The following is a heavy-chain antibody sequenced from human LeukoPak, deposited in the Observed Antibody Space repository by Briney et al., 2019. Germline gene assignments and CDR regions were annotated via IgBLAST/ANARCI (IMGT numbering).Heavy chain of an antibody. CDR2: ISGDGGYT. CDR1: GFTFDDFA. D-gene: IGHD3-10*01. J-gene: IGHJ6*02. CDR3: ARTPPSGELFLQSYFYYGMDV. V-gene: IGHV3-43*02. Sequence: PGGSLRLSCAASGFTFDDFAMHWVRQTPGKGLEWVSTISGDGGYTYYADSVKGRFTISRDNSKNSLYLQMNSLRTEDPALYYCARTPPSGELFLQSYFYYGMDVWGQGTTVTVSS.